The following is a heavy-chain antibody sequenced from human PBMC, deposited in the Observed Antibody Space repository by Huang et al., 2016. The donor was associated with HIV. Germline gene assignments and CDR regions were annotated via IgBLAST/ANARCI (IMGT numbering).Heavy chain of an antibody. CDR3: ARRYNSRRDY. CDR1: GGSFSGYY. D-gene: IGHD3-22*01. Sequence: QVQLEQWGAGLLKASETMSLTCAVYGGSFSGYYWNWRRQAPGKGLAWVGEINHSGNTNCSPALKGRVNMSVDTSKGQFSLYLTSLSAADTGTYFCARRYNSRRDYWGRGTLVTVHS. CDR2: INHSGNT. J-gene: IGHJ4*02. V-gene: IGHV4-34*02.